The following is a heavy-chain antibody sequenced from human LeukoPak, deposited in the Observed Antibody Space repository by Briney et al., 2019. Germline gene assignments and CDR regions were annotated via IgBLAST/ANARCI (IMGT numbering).Heavy chain of an antibody. CDR3: ARVVVVPAAMNHFDY. J-gene: IGHJ4*02. V-gene: IGHV1-2*02. CDR2: INPNSGGT. D-gene: IGHD2-2*01. Sequence: GASVKVSCKASGYTFTAYYMHWVRQAPGQGLEWMGWINPNSGGTNYAQKFQGRVTMTRDTSISTAYMELSRLRSDDTAVYYCARVVVVPAAMNHFDYWGQGTLVTVSS. CDR1: GYTFTAYY.